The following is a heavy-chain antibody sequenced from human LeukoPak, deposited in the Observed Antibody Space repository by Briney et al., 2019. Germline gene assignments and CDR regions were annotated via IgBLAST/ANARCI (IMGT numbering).Heavy chain of an antibody. CDR2: ISHSGSNL. D-gene: IGHD6-13*01. V-gene: IGHV3-11*04. CDR1: GFTFSDSF. J-gene: IGHJ4*02. Sequence: GGSLRLSCTASGFTFSDSFMNWIRQAPGKGLEWLSYISHSGSNLDYAESVRGRFTISRDNAKNSLYLQMNSLRAEDTAMYYCARDSAGNDYWGQGTLVNVSS. CDR3: ARDSAGNDY.